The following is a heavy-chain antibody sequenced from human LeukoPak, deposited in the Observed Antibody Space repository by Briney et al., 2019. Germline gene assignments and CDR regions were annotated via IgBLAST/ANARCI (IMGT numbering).Heavy chain of an antibody. Sequence: GGSLRLSCAASGFTFSSYGMHWVRQAPGKGLEWVAVIWYDGSNKYYADSVKGRFTISRDNFKNTLYLQMNSLRAEDTAVYYCASTSGWYEPIDYWGQGTLVTVSS. D-gene: IGHD6-19*01. CDR1: GFTFSSYG. J-gene: IGHJ4*02. CDR3: ASTSGWYEPIDY. V-gene: IGHV3-33*01. CDR2: IWYDGSNK.